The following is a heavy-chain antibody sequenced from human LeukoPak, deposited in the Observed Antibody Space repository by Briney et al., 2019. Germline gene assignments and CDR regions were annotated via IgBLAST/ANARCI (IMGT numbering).Heavy chain of an antibody. CDR2: IKQDGSAK. D-gene: IGHD2-2*01. CDR3: AKMPDFDY. J-gene: IGHJ4*02. CDR1: ECTISRYW. Sequence: GGSLRLSCVASECTISRYWMSWVRQAPGKGLEWVANIKQDGSAKNYVDSVKGRFAISRDNAKNSLYLQMNSLRSEDTAVYYCAKMPDFDYWGQGTLVTVSS. V-gene: IGHV3-7*03.